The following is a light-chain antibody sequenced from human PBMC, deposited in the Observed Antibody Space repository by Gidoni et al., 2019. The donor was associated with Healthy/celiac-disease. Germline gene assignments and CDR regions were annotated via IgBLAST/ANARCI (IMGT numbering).Light chain of an antibody. CDR1: QSVSSSY. Sequence: ESVLTQSPGTLSLSPGERATLSCRASQSVSSSYLAWYQQKPGQAPMLLIYGASSRATGIPDRFSGSGSGTDFTLTISRLEPEDFAVYYCQQYGSSPTFGPGTKVDIK. V-gene: IGKV3-20*01. J-gene: IGKJ3*01. CDR2: GAS. CDR3: QQYGSSPT.